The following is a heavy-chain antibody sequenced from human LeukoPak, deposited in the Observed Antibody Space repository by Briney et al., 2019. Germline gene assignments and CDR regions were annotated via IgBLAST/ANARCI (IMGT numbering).Heavy chain of an antibody. V-gene: IGHV4-39*07. CDR3: ARLNGRFGELFPRTYYYGMDV. CDR1: GGSISSSSYY. Sequence: SETLSLTCTVSGGSISSSSYYWGWIRQPPGKGLEWIGSIYYSGSTYYNPSLKSRVTISVDTSKNQFSLKLSSVTAADTAVYYCARLNGRFGELFPRTYYYGMDVWGQGTTVTVSS. J-gene: IGHJ6*02. D-gene: IGHD3-10*01. CDR2: IYYSGST.